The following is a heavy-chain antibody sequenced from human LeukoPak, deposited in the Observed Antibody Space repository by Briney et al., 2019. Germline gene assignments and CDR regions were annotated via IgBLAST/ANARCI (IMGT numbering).Heavy chain of an antibody. J-gene: IGHJ4*02. V-gene: IGHV4-34*01. Sequence: TSETLSLTCAVYGGSFSGYYWSWTRQPPGKGLEWIGEINHSGSTNYNPSLKSRVTISVDTSKNQFSLKLSSVTAADTAVYYCARGQIPLLWYYYDSSGYYYDYWGQGTLVTVSS. CDR2: INHSGST. CDR3: ARGQIPLLWYYYDSSGYYYDY. CDR1: GGSFSGYY. D-gene: IGHD3-22*01.